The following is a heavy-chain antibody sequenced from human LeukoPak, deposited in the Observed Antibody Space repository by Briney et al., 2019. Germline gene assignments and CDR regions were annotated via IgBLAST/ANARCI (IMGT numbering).Heavy chain of an antibody. D-gene: IGHD2-15*01. J-gene: IGHJ6*02. V-gene: IGHV4-34*01. CDR2: INHSGST. Sequence: PSETLSLTCAVYGGSFSGYYWSWIRQPPGKGLEWIGEINHSGSTNYNPSLKSRVTISVDTSKNQFSLKLSSVTAADTAVYYCARGYCSGGSCFQLHHYYYGMDVWGQGTTVTVSS. CDR3: ARGYCSGGSCFQLHHYYYGMDV. CDR1: GGSFSGYY.